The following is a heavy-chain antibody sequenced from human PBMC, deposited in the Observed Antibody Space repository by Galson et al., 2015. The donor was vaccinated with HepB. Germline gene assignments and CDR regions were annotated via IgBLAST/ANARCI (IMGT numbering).Heavy chain of an antibody. V-gene: IGHV1-18*01. J-gene: IGHJ6*02. CDR1: GYTFTSYG. CDR3: ARAWTPYSGSAGYYGMDV. D-gene: IGHD1-26*01. Sequence: SVKVSCKASGYTFTSYGISWVRQAPGQGLEWMGWISAYNGNTNYAQKLQGRVTMTTDTSTSTAYMELRSLRSDDTAVYYCARAWTPYSGSAGYYGMDVWGQGTTVTVSS. CDR2: ISAYNGNT.